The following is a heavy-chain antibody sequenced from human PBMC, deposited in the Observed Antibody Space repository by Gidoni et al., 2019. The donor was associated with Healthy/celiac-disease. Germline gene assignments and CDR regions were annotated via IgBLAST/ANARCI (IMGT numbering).Heavy chain of an antibody. J-gene: IGHJ4*02. CDR2: IIPIFGTA. CDR3: ASNLQGSGWYGGGSRYFDY. D-gene: IGHD6-19*01. Sequence: QVQLVQSGAEVKKPGSSVKVSCKASGGTFSSYAISWVRQAPGQGLEWMGGIIPIFGTANYAQKFQGRVTITADESTSTAYMELSSLRSEDTAVYYCASNLQGSGWYGGGSRYFDYWGQGTLVTVSS. V-gene: IGHV1-69*01. CDR1: GGTFSSYA.